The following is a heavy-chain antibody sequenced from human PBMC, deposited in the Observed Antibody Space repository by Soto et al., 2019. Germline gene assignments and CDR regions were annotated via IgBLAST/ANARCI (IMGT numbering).Heavy chain of an antibody. CDR1: GYTFTSYG. D-gene: IGHD2-15*01. CDR2: ISAYNGNT. CDR3: VRVREYGGSYHRYYYYGMDV. Sequence: QVQLVQSGAEVKKPGASVKVSCKASGYTFTSYGISWVRQAPGQGLEWMGWISAYNGNTNYAQKLQGRVTMTTDTSTSTAYMELRSLRSDDTAVYYCVRVREYGGSYHRYYYYGMDVWGQGTTVTVSS. V-gene: IGHV1-18*04. J-gene: IGHJ6*02.